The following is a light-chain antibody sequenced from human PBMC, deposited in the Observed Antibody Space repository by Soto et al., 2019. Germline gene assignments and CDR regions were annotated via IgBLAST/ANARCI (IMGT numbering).Light chain of an antibody. CDR1: QDIAIY. CDR3: QQLRMYPST. CDR2: AAS. Sequence: IQLTQSPSSLSASVGDRVTITCRASQDIAIYLAWYQQKPGEAPKLLIYAASTLYGGVPSRFSGSGSGTDFALTITRLHAEDFATYYCQQLRMYPSTFGGGTKVEIK. V-gene: IGKV1-9*01. J-gene: IGKJ4*01.